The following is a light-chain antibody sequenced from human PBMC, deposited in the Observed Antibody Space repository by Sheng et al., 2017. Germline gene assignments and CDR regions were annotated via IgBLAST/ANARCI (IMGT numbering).Light chain of an antibody. CDR3: QQYYSTPLT. Sequence: DIVLTQSPDSLAVSLGERATLNCKSSQSVLYSSNKKNYLAWYQQKAGQPPKLLIYWASTRDSGVPDRFSGSGSGTDFTFTISSLQAEDVAVYYCQQYYSTPLTFGEGPRWRSN. J-gene: IGKJ4*01. CDR2: WAS. V-gene: IGKV4-1*01. CDR1: QSVLYSSNKKNY.